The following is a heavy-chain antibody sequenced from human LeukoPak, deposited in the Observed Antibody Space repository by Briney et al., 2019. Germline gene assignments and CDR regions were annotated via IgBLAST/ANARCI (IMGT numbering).Heavy chain of an antibody. CDR1: GGTFSSYA. V-gene: IGHV1-69*01. Sequence: SVKVSCKASGGTFSSYAISWARQAPGQGLEWMGGIIPIFGTANYAQKFQGRVTITADESTSTAYMELSSLRSEDTAVYYCARSRYCSGGSCYYDYWGQGTLVTVSS. D-gene: IGHD2-15*01. CDR2: IIPIFGTA. CDR3: ARSRYCSGGSCYYDY. J-gene: IGHJ4*02.